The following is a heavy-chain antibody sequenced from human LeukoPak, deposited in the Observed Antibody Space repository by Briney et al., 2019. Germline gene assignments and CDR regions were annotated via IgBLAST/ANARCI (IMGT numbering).Heavy chain of an antibody. V-gene: IGHV1-2*02. CDR2: INPNSGGT. J-gene: IGHJ4*02. D-gene: IGHD6-19*01. Sequence: ASVKVSCKASGYTFTGYYMHWVRQAPGQGLEWMGWINPNSGGTNYAQKFQGRVTMTRDTSISTAYMELSRLRSDDTAVYYCASPAVAGSSPFDYWGQGTLVTVSS. CDR3: ASPAVAGSSPFDY. CDR1: GYTFTGYY.